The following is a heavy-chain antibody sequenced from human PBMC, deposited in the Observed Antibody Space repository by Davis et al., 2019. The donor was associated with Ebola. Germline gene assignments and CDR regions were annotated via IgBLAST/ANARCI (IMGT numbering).Heavy chain of an antibody. J-gene: IGHJ4*02. CDR2: ISYDGSNK. CDR3: ARDWASGYSSSWAYFDS. V-gene: IGHV3-30-3*01. D-gene: IGHD6-13*01. CDR1: GFTFSSSA. Sequence: GESLKISCAASGFTFSSSAMHWVRQAPGKGLEWVAVISYDGSNKYYADSVKGRFTISRDNSKNTLDLQMNSLRAEDTAVYYCARDWASGYSSSWAYFDSWGQGAPVTVSS.